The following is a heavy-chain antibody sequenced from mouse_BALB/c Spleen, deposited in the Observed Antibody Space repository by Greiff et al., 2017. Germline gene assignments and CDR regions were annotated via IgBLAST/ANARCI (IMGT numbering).Heavy chain of an antibody. Sequence: VQGVESGAELARPGASVKLSCKASGYTFTSYWMHWVKQRPGQGLEWIGTIYPGDGDTRYTQKFKGKATLTADKSSSTAYMQLSSLASEDSAVYYCARRPTAYAMDYWGQGTSVTVSS. V-gene: IGHV1-87*01. J-gene: IGHJ4*01. D-gene: IGHD1-2*01. CDR3: ARRPTAYAMDY. CDR1: GYTFTSYW. CDR2: IYPGDGDT.